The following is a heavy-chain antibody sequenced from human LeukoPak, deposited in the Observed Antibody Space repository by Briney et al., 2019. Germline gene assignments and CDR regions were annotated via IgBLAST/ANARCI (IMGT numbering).Heavy chain of an antibody. CDR2: IYYSGST. Sequence: SETLSLTCTVSGGSISSYYWSWIRQPPGKGLEWIGYIYYSGSTNYNPSLKSRVTISVDTSKNQFSLKLSSVTAADTAVYYCARAVGVSDYSVGSSESSLFDYWGQGTLVTVSS. V-gene: IGHV4-59*01. D-gene: IGHD3-10*02. CDR3: ARAVGVSDYSVGSSESSLFDY. CDR1: GGSISSYY. J-gene: IGHJ4*02.